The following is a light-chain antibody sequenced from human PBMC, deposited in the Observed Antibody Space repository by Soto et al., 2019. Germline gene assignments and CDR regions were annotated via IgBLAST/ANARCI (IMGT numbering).Light chain of an antibody. CDR2: DAS. Sequence: EIVLTQSPATLSLSPGERATLSCRASQSVRRYLAWYQQKPGQAPRLLMYDASNRATGIPARFSGSGSGTDFTLTISSLDPEDFAVYYCQHFNKWPHMPAFGGGTKLAIK. J-gene: IGKJ4*01. CDR1: QSVRRY. CDR3: QHFNKWPHMPA. V-gene: IGKV3-11*01.